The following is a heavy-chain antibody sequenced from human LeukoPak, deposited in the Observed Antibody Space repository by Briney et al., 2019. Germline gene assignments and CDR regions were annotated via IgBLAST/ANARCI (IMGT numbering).Heavy chain of an antibody. V-gene: IGHV4-38-2*01. Sequence: PSGTLSLTCAVSDFSISSGYYWGWIRQPPGKGLEWIGNIYQSGSTYYNPSLKSRVTISVDTSKNRFSLWLSSVTAADTAVYYCARVSTNYGLAYWGQGTLVTVSS. CDR1: DFSISSGYY. CDR2: IYQSGST. D-gene: IGHD4-17*01. J-gene: IGHJ4*02. CDR3: ARVSTNYGLAY.